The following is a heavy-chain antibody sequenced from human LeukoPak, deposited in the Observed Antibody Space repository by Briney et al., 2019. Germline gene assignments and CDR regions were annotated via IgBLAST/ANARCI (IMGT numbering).Heavy chain of an antibody. J-gene: IGHJ4*02. CDR1: GFSFSSYS. Sequence: PGGSLRLSCAASGFSFSSYSMNWVRQAPGKGLEWVAAISTTSGNIYYADSVKGRFTISRDNAKNSLYLQMNSLRVEDTALYYCARRAPSHDFDDWGQGTLVTVSS. CDR2: ISTTSGNI. CDR3: ARRAPSHDFDD. V-gene: IGHV3-21*01.